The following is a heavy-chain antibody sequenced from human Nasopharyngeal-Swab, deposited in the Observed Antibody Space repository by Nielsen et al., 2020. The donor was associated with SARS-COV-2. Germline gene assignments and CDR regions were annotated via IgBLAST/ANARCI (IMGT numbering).Heavy chain of an antibody. V-gene: IGHV3-7*01. CDR3: ATGEPNYYYYYGMDV. CDR1: GFTFNDYT. D-gene: IGHD1-14*01. CDR2: IKQDGSEK. J-gene: IGHJ6*02. Sequence: GESLKISCAASGFTFNDYTMSWVRQAPGKGLEWVANIKQDGSEKYYVDSVKGRFTISRDNAKNSLYLQMNSLRAEDTAVYYCATGEPNYYYYYGMDVWGQGTTVTVSS.